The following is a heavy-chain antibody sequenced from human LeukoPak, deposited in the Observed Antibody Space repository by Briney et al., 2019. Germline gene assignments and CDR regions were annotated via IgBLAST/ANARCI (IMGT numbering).Heavy chain of an antibody. D-gene: IGHD1-26*01. CDR3: ARVGVWELLVYWFDY. Sequence: ASVRVSCKASGYTFTGYYMHWVRQAPGQGLEWMGWINPNSGGTNYAQKFQGRVTMTRDTSISTAYMERGRLRSDDTAVYYCARVGVWELLVYWFDYWGQGTLVTVSS. V-gene: IGHV1-2*02. J-gene: IGHJ4*02. CDR2: INPNSGGT. CDR1: GYTFTGYY.